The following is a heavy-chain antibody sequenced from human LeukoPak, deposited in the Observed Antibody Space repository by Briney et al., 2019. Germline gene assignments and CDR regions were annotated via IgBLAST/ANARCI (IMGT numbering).Heavy chain of an antibody. Sequence: PSETLSLTCTVPGDSISSSSYYWDWIRQPPGKGLEWIGSIYYSGSTYYNPSLKSRVTISVDTSKNQFSLKLSSVTAADTAVYYCARTLMESVAGTPIWGQGTMVTVSS. CDR3: ARTLMESVAGTPI. J-gene: IGHJ3*02. D-gene: IGHD6-19*01. CDR1: GDSISSSSYY. V-gene: IGHV4-39*07. CDR2: IYYSGST.